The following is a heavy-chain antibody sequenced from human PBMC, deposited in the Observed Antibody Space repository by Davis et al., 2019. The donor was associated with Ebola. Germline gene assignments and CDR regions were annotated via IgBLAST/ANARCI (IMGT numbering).Heavy chain of an antibody. CDR1: GFTFSSYW. V-gene: IGHV3-43*02. Sequence: GESLKISCAASGFTFSSYWMHWVRQAPGKGLEWVSAISGSGGSTYYADSVKGRFTISRDNSKNSLYLQMNSLRTEDTALYYCAKDSNEAADLYYYGMDVWGQGTTVTVSS. CDR3: AKDSNEAADLYYYGMDV. CDR2: ISGSGGST. J-gene: IGHJ6*02. D-gene: IGHD6-13*01.